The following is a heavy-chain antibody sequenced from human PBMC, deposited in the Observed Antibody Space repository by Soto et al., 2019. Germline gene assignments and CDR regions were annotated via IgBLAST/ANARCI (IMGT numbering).Heavy chain of an antibody. J-gene: IGHJ6*02. CDR1: GGTFSSYA. Sequence: QVQLVQSGAEVKKPGSSVKVSCKASGGTFSSYAISWVRQAPGQGLEWMGGFIPMFNRPQSARTFQGRVTITADESTSTAYMDLSSLRSEDTAVYYCARGQFHHVANYYYALDVWGQGTTVTVSS. V-gene: IGHV1-69*01. CDR2: FIPMFNRP. D-gene: IGHD2-21*01. CDR3: ARGQFHHVANYYYALDV.